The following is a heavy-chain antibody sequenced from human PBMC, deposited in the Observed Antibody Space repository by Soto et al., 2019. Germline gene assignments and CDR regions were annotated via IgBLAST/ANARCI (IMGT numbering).Heavy chain of an antibody. J-gene: IGHJ5*02. D-gene: IGHD6-13*01. CDR1: GFTFSSYA. CDR2: ISGSGGST. V-gene: IGHV3-23*01. CDR3: AKDPDASSWYVGWFDP. Sequence: GGSLRLSCAASGFTFSSYAMSWVRQAPGKGLEWVSAISGSGGSTYYADSVKGRFTISRDNSKNTLYLQMNSLRAEDTAVYYCAKDPDASSWYVGWFDPWGQGTLVTVSS.